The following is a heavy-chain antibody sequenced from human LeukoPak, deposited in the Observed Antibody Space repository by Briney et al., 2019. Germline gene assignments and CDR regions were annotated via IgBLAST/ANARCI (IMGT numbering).Heavy chain of an antibody. D-gene: IGHD6-19*01. CDR1: GFTFSSYG. J-gene: IGHJ4*02. Sequence: PGGSLRLSCAASGFTFSSYGMSWVRQAPGKGLEWVSGISGSGGSTYYADSVKGRFTISRDNSKNTLFLQVNSLRAEDTAMYYCAKDHGTAVPGTDFDYWGQGTLVTVSS. CDR3: AKDHGTAVPGTDFDY. V-gene: IGHV3-23*01. CDR2: ISGSGGST.